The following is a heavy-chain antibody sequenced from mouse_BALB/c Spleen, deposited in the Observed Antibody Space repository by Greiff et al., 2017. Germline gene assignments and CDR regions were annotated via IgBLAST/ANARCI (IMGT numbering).Heavy chain of an antibody. CDR3: ARHGYDGRTNAMDY. V-gene: IGHV1-77*01. CDR1: GYTFTDYY. D-gene: IGHD2-2*01. CDR2: IYPGSGNT. Sequence: QVQLQQSGAELARPGASVKLSCKASGYTFTDYYINWVKQRTGQGLEWIGEIYPGSGNTYYNEKFKGKATLTADKSSSTAYMQLSSLTSEDSAVYFCARHGYDGRTNAMDYWGQGTSVTVSS. J-gene: IGHJ4*01.